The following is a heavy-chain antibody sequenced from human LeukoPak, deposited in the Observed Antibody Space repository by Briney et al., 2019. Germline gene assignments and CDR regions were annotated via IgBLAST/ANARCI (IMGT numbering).Heavy chain of an antibody. CDR1: GYTFTGYY. Sequence: VASVKVSCKASGYTFTGYYMHWVRQAPGQGLEWMGWINPNSGGTNYAQKFQGRVTMTRDTSISTAYMELSRLRSDDTAVYYCARGANGEIGGSYQVDYWGQGTLVTVSS. J-gene: IGHJ4*02. CDR3: ARGANGEIGGSYQVDY. CDR2: INPNSGGT. D-gene: IGHD1-26*01. V-gene: IGHV1-2*02.